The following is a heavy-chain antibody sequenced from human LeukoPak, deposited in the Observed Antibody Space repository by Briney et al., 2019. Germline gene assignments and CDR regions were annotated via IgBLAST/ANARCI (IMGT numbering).Heavy chain of an antibody. J-gene: IGHJ4*02. Sequence: PGGSLRLSCAASGFTFSAYLMSWVRQAPGKGLEWVAVISYDGSNKYYADSVKGRFTISRDNSKNTLYLQMNSLRAEDTAVYYCAKDLNWSMDYWGQGTLVTVSS. V-gene: IGHV3-30*18. D-gene: IGHD1-20*01. CDR3: AKDLNWSMDY. CDR2: ISYDGSNK. CDR1: GFTFSAYL.